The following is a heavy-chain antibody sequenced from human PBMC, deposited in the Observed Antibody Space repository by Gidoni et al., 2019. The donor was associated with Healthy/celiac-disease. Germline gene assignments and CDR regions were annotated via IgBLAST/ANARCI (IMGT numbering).Heavy chain of an antibody. D-gene: IGHD2-15*01. J-gene: IGHJ4*02. CDR1: GFTFSSYA. CDR3: ARGGEVGYCSGGSCYPSDY. Sequence: QVQLVESGAGVVQPGRSLSLSCAASGFTFSSYAMPWVRQAPGKGLEWGAVISDEGSNKYYADSVKGRFTISRDNSKNTLYLQMNSLRAEDTAVYYCARGGEVGYCSGGSCYPSDYWGQGTLVTVSS. CDR2: ISDEGSNK. V-gene: IGHV3-30-3*01.